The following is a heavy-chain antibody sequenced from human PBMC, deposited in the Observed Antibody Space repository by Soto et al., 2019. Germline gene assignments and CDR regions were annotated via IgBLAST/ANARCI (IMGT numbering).Heavy chain of an antibody. V-gene: IGHV2-5*02. CDR3: AHRATMTIFGLIIDNGIWFDP. CDR1: GFSLSTSGAA. D-gene: IGHD3-3*01. CDR2: IYWDGDK. J-gene: IGHJ5*02. Sequence: QINLIESGPTLVKPTQTLTLTCTFSGFSLSTSGAAVGWVRQPPGRALAWLALIYWDGDKRYNASLGNRITITKDTSMNQLLLTLTNVDPADTATYYCAHRATMTIFGLIIDNGIWFDPWGQGTRVIVSS.